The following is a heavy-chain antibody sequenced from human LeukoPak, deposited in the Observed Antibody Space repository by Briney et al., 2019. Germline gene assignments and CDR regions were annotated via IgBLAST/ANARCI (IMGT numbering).Heavy chain of an antibody. Sequence: SETLSLTCTVSGGSISSYYWSWIRQPAGKGLEWIGRIYTSGSTSYNPSLKSRVTMSVDTSKNQFSLKLSSVTAADTAVYYCARESGIAARPGYYYYYYMDVWGKGTTVTVSS. J-gene: IGHJ6*03. V-gene: IGHV4-4*07. CDR3: ARESGIAARPGYYYYYYMDV. CDR2: IYTSGST. D-gene: IGHD6-6*01. CDR1: GGSISSYY.